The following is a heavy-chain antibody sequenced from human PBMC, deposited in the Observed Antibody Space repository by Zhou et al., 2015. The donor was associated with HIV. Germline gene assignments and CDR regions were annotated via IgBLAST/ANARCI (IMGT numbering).Heavy chain of an antibody. Sequence: QVQLVQSGAEVKKPGSSVKVSCKASGGTFSSYAISWVRQAPGQGLEWMGGMNPNSGNTGYAQKFQGRVTMTRNTSISTAYMELSSLRSEDTAVYYCARGRRSYYYYGMDVWGQGTTVTVSS. CDR1: GGTFSSYA. J-gene: IGHJ6*02. CDR2: MNPNSGNT. CDR3: ARGRRSYYYYGMDV. V-gene: IGHV1-8*02.